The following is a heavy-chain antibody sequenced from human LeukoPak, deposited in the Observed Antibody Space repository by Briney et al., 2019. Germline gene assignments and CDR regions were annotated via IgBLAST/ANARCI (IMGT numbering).Heavy chain of an antibody. CDR2: IDGSGATT. D-gene: IGHD6-13*01. CDR3: AKCRGIAAADSRTFGD. V-gene: IGHV3-23*01. CDR1: GFNFSIYP. J-gene: IGHJ4*02. Sequence: GGSLRLSCTTSGFNFSIYPMSWVRQAPGKGLEWVSAIDGSGATTYYADSVKGRLAISRDNSKNTLFLQMNSLRAEDTAVYYCAKCRGIAAADSRTFGDWGQGTLVTVSS.